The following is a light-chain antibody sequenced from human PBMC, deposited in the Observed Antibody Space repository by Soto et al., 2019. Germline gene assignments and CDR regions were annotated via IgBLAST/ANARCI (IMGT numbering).Light chain of an antibody. J-gene: IGKJ5*01. Sequence: EIVLTQSPGTLSLSPGERATLSCRASQSVTSTYLAWYQQKAGQAPRLLIYGASSRATGIPDRISGSGSGTDFTLTISRLEPEDFAVYYCQQYGSSPITFGQGTRLEIK. CDR2: GAS. CDR1: QSVTSTY. CDR3: QQYGSSPIT. V-gene: IGKV3-20*01.